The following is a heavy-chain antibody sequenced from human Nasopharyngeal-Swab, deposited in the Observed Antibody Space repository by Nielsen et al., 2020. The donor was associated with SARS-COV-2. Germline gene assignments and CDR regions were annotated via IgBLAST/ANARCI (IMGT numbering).Heavy chain of an antibody. CDR2: IGNSGANT. CDR3: AKGLRSSSWYEDY. V-gene: IGHV3-23*01. J-gene: IGHJ4*02. D-gene: IGHD6-13*01. Sequence: VRQAPGKGLEWVSSIGNSGANTYYADSVKGRFTISRDNSKNTLYLQMNSLSAEDTAVYYCAKGLRSSSWYEDYWGQGTQVTVSS.